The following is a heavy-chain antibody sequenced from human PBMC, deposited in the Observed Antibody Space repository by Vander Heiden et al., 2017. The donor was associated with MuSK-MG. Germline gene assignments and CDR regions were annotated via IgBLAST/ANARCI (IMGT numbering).Heavy chain of an antibody. J-gene: IGHJ5*02. CDR3: ARGSPKYCSSISCSPNWFDP. Sequence: QVQLQQWGAGLLKPSETLSLTCAVYGGSFSGYYWSWIRPPPGKGQVWVGEINHRGSTNYNPSLKSRVTIAVDTSKNQFSLKLSSVTAAHTGVYYCARGSPKYCSSISCSPNWFDPWGQGTLVTVSS. D-gene: IGHD2-2*01. V-gene: IGHV4-34*01. CDR1: GGSFSGYY. CDR2: INHRGST.